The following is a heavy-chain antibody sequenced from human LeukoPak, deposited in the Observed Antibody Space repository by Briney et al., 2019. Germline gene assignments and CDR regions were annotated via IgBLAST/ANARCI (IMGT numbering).Heavy chain of an antibody. J-gene: IGHJ4*02. V-gene: IGHV4-59*01. D-gene: IGHD6-19*01. CDR3: ARIDPQYTGGRVGAYDY. CDR2: VYYRGDS. Sequence: SETLSLTSTVSDGSITTYYWTWSRQPLGKGLGWIGHVYYRGDSNYNPSLRSRVTMSVDTATSQVSLKLSSVTAADTAVYYCARIDPQYTGGRVGAYDYWGQGTLVTVSS. CDR1: DGSITTYY.